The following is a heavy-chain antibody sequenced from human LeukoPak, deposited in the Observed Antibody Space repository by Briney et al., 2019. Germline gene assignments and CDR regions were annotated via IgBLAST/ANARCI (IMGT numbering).Heavy chain of an antibody. V-gene: IGHV1-2*02. Sequence: ASVKVSCKASGYTFTGYYMHWVRQAPGQGLEWMGWINPNSGGTNYAQKFQGMVTMTRDTSISTAYMELSSLRSEDTAVYYCARGQGMATITSFGYYYYYMDVWGKGTTVTVSS. CDR1: GYTFTGYY. CDR2: INPNSGGT. D-gene: IGHD5-24*01. CDR3: ARGQGMATITSFGYYYYYMDV. J-gene: IGHJ6*03.